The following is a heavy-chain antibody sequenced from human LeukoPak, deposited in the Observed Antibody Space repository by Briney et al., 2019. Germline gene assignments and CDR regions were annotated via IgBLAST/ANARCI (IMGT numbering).Heavy chain of an antibody. Sequence: ASVKVSCKASGYTFTSYGISWVRQAPGQGLEWMGIINPSGGSTSYAQKFQGRVTMTRDTSTSTVYMELSSLRSEDTAVYYCARVSRARDYWGQGTLVTVSS. J-gene: IGHJ4*02. CDR3: ARVSRARDY. CDR1: GYTFTSYG. CDR2: INPSGGST. V-gene: IGHV1-46*01.